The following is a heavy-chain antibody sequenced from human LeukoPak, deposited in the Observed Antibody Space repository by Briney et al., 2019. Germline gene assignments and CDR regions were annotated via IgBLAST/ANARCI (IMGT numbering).Heavy chain of an antibody. J-gene: IGHJ4*02. CDR2: IYYTGHS. CDR1: GGPTSLYY. V-gene: IGHV4-59*01. CDR3: ARSPRGCSGGSCYDY. Sequence: SETLSLTCTFSGGPTSLYYWSWIRQPPGKGLEWIGYIYYTGHSNYNSTLKSRVTMSVDTSKNQFSLKLSSVTAADTAVYYCARSPRGCSGGSCYDYWGQGTLVTVSS. D-gene: IGHD2-15*01.